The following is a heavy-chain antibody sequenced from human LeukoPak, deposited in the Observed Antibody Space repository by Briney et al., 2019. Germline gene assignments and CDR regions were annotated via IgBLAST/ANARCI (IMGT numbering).Heavy chain of an antibody. CDR3: ARARSLDF. Sequence: GGSLRLSCAASGLTFSNNWMSWGRQAPGKGLEWVADIKEDGSEKYYVDSVKGRFTISRDNAKSSLYLQMNSLRAEDTAVYYCARARSLDFWGQGTLVTVSS. V-gene: IGHV3-7*05. CDR2: IKEDGSEK. CDR1: GLTFSNNW. J-gene: IGHJ4*02.